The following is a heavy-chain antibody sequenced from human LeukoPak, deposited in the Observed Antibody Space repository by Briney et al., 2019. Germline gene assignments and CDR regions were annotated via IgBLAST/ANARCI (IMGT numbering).Heavy chain of an antibody. CDR3: ARERVPPLQYYYHMDV. J-gene: IGHJ6*03. V-gene: IGHV4-4*07. CDR2: IYTSGGT. CDR1: GGSISSYY. Sequence: PSETLSLTCTVSGGSISSYYWSWIRQPAGKGLEWIGRIYTSGGTNYNPSLKSRVTMSVDTSKNQFSLKLSSVTAADTAVYYCARERVPPLQYYYHMDVWGKGTTVTVSS.